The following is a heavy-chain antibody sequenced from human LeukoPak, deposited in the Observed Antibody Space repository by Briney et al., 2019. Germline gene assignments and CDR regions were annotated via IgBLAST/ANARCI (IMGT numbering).Heavy chain of an antibody. V-gene: IGHV3-23*01. D-gene: IGHD3-3*01. CDR3: ASYDFWSGYSTLIDY. CDR2: ITGSGGTT. CDR1: GFTFSSYA. J-gene: IGHJ4*02. Sequence: PGGSLRLSCAASGFTFSSYAKSWVRQAPGKGLEWVSGITGSGGTTYYADSVKGRFTISRDNSKNTLYLQMDSLRVEDTAIYYCASYDFWSGYSTLIDYWGQGTLVTVSS.